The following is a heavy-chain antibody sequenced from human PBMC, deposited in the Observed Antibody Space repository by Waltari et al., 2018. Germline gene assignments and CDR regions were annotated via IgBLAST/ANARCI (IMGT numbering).Heavy chain of an antibody. Sequence: VRLVQSGAAGKKPGASVKVSCKASGYTLPNYDINWVRQVSGQGLEWMGWMNPSSGDTGFAQNFRGRVAMTRDTSTGTADMELRGLTSADTAFYYCARGTYIVGYDYWGQGTPVTVSA. CDR1: GYTLPNYD. D-gene: IGHD1-26*01. CDR3: ARGTYIVGYDY. J-gene: IGHJ4*02. V-gene: IGHV1-8*01. CDR2: MNPSSGDT.